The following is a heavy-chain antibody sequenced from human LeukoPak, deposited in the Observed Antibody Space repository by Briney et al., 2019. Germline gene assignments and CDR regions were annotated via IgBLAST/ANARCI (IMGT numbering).Heavy chain of an antibody. CDR3: ARHATAVVTPFDY. V-gene: IGHV5-51*01. Sequence: RTGESLKISCKGSGYSFTNYWIAWVRQMPGKGLEWMGIIYPGDSDTSYSPSFQGQVTTSADKSISTAYLQWSSLKASDTAMYYCARHATAVVTPFDYWGQGTLVTVSS. CDR2: IYPGDSDT. D-gene: IGHD2-21*02. CDR1: GYSFTNYW. J-gene: IGHJ4*02.